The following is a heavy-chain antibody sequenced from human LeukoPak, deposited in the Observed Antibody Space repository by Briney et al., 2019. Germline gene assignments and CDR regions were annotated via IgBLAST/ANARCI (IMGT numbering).Heavy chain of an antibody. CDR2: MNPNSGNT. CDR1: GYTFTSYD. J-gene: IGHJ4*02. D-gene: IGHD1-26*01. Sequence: SVSVSCKPSGYTFTSYDINWVRQATGQGREWVGWMNPNSGNTGYAQKFQGRVTMTRNTSISTAYMELSSLRSEDTAVYYCARGDSGSYSSHFDYWGQGTLVTVSS. CDR3: ARGDSGSYSSHFDY. V-gene: IGHV1-8*01.